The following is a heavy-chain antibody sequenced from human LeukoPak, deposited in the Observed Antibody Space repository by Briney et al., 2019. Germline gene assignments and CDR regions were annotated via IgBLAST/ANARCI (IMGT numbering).Heavy chain of an antibody. CDR3: AKGRVVVAATALFDY. V-gene: IGHV3-23*01. Sequence: GSLRLSCAASGFTFSSYAMSWVRQAPGKGLEWVSAMSGSGGSTYYADSVRGRFTISRDNSKSTLFLQMNSLRAEDTAVYYCAKGRVVVAATALFDYWGQGTLVTVSS. J-gene: IGHJ4*02. D-gene: IGHD2-15*01. CDR2: MSGSGGST. CDR1: GFTFSSYA.